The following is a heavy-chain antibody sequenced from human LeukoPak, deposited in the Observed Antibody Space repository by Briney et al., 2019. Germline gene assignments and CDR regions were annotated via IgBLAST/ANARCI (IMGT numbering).Heavy chain of an antibody. CDR2: MYSGGST. D-gene: IGHD3-22*01. J-gene: IGHJ3*02. CDR3: ARGNYASTGPGALDI. V-gene: IGHV3-53*01. CDR1: GFTVSNNY. Sequence: PGGSLSLSCAASGFTVSNNYMSWVRQAPGKGLEWVSVMYSGGSTNYADSVKGRFIISRDDSKNILDLQMNSLKAEDTAVYYCARGNYASTGPGALDIWGQGTLVTVSS.